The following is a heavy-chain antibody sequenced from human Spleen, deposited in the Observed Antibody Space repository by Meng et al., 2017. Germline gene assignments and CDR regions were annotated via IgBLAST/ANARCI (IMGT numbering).Heavy chain of an antibody. Sequence: QLQPKQWGAGLLKPSETLSLTCVVSGGSFRDYYWSWIRQPPGKGLEWIGEINHSGSTNYNPSLESRATISVDTSQNNLSLKLSSVTAADSAVYYCARGPTTMAHDFDYWGQGTLVTVSS. V-gene: IGHV4-34*01. J-gene: IGHJ4*02. CDR3: ARGPTTMAHDFDY. CDR1: GGSFRDYY. D-gene: IGHD4-11*01. CDR2: INHSGST.